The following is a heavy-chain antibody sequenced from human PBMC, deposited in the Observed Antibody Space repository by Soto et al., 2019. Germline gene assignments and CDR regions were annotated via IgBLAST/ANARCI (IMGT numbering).Heavy chain of an antibody. Sequence: ASVKASCKASGYTFPCYYMHWVRQAPGQGLEWIGWNNPNRGGTTYAQKFQGRVTMNRDTSITTDYMELTGLTSDDTAVYYCARDLESWGQGTLVTVSS. CDR2: NNPNRGGT. CDR3: ARDLES. J-gene: IGHJ4*02. CDR1: GYTFPCYY. V-gene: IGHV1-2*02.